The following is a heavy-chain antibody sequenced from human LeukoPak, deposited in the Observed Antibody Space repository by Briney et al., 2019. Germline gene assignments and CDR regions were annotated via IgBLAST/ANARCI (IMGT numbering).Heavy chain of an antibody. D-gene: IGHD6-19*01. CDR2: FDPEDGET. Sequence: ASVKVSCKVSGYTLIELSMHWVRQAPGKGLEWMGGFDPEDGETIYAQKFQGRVTMTEDTSTDTAYMELSSLRSEDTAVYYCATGLISSGWLFDYWGQGTLVTVSS. CDR1: GYTLIELS. V-gene: IGHV1-24*01. J-gene: IGHJ4*02. CDR3: ATGLISSGWLFDY.